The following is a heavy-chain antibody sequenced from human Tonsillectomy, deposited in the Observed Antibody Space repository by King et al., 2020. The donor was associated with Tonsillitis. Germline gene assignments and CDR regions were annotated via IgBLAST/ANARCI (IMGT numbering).Heavy chain of an antibody. Sequence: QLQESGPGLVKPSETLSLTCTVSGGSISSYYWSWIRQPPGKGLEWIGYIYYSGSTNYNPSLKSRVTISVDTSKNQFSLKLSSVTAADTAVYYCARDISASTGFDFDYWGQGTLVTVSS. CDR3: ARDISASTGFDFDY. V-gene: IGHV4-59*01. D-gene: IGHD3-3*02. J-gene: IGHJ4*02. CDR2: IYYSGST. CDR1: GGSISSYY.